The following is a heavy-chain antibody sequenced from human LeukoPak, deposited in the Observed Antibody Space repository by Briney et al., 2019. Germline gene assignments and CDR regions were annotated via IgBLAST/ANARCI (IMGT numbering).Heavy chain of an antibody. CDR3: ARSQLTYCSGGSCYSGGFDY. J-gene: IGHJ4*02. CDR2: ISAYNGNT. V-gene: IGHV1-18*01. D-gene: IGHD2-15*01. Sequence: GASVKVSCKASGYTFTSYGISWVRQAPGQGLEWMGWISAYNGNTNYAQKFQGRVTMTRDMSTSTVYMELSSLRSEDTAVYYCARSQLTYCSGGSCYSGGFDYWGQGTLVTVSS. CDR1: GYTFTSYG.